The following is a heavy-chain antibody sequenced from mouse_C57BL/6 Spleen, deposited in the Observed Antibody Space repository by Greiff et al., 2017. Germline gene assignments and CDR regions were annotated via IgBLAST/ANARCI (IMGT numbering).Heavy chain of an antibody. V-gene: IGHV5-17*01. CDR2: ISSGSSTI. CDR1: GFTFSDYG. J-gene: IGHJ4*01. Sequence: EVQLQESGGGLVKPGGSLKLSCAASGFTFSDYGMHWVRQAPEKGLEWVAYISSGSSTIYYADTVKGRFTISRDNAKNTLFLQMTSLRSEDTAMYYCARDYYGSSYWHAMDYWGQGTSVTVSS. D-gene: IGHD1-1*01. CDR3: ARDYYGSSYWHAMDY.